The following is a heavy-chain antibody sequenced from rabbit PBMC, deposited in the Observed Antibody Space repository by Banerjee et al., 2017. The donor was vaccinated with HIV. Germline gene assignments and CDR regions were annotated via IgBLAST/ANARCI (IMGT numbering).Heavy chain of an antibody. CDR1: GFSFSDDYY. CDR2: IGASSGIT. Sequence: QEQLEESGGDLVKPEGSLTLTCTASGFSFSDDYYMCWVRQAPGKGLEWIACIGASSGITWYASWVNGRFTISKTSSTTVTLQMTSLTAADTATYFCARDPPNSAAYGYDLWGPGTLVTVS. D-gene: IGHD6-1*01. J-gene: IGHJ6*01. CDR3: ARDPPNSAAYGYDL. V-gene: IGHV1S45*01.